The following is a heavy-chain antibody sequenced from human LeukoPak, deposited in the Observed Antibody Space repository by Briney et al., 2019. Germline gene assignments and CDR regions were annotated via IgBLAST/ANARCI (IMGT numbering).Heavy chain of an antibody. Sequence: PGGSLRLSCAASGFTFSSYSMNWVRQAPGKGLEWVSYISSSSSTIYYADSVKGRFTISRDNAKNSLYLQMNSLRAEDTAVYYCARDQGEDYDFWSGYYTPIPFDYWDQGTLVTVSS. D-gene: IGHD3-3*01. CDR1: GFTFSSYS. V-gene: IGHV3-48*01. CDR3: ARDQGEDYDFWSGYYTPIPFDY. J-gene: IGHJ4*02. CDR2: ISSSSSTI.